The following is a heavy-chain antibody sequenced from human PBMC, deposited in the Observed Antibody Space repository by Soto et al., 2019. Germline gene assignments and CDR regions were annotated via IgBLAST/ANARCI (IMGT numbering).Heavy chain of an antibody. CDR3: ARDQDYSYGMDV. CDR1: GFTFSSYG. J-gene: IGHJ6*02. V-gene: IGHV3-33*01. Sequence: GGSLRLSCAASGFTFSSYGMHWVRQAPGKGLEWVAVIWYDGSNKYYADSVKGRFTISRDNSKNTLYLQMNSLRAEDTAVYYCARDQDYSYGMDVWGQGITVTVSS. CDR2: IWYDGSNK.